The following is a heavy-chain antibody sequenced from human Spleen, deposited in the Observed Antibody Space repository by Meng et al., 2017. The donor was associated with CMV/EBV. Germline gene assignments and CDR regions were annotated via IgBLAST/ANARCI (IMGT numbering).Heavy chain of an antibody. Sequence: ASVKVSCQASGYTFTSHGISWVRQAPGQGLEWMGWISGYNGNRYYAHKVQGRVTLTTDTSTTTVNMELRSQRSDDTATYYCALRREEHRVRGRFYYYDMEIWGQGTTVTVSS. D-gene: IGHD3-22*01. J-gene: IGHJ6*02. V-gene: IGHV1-18*01. CDR1: GYTFTSHG. CDR3: ALRREEHRVRGRFYYYDMEI. CDR2: ISGYNGNR.